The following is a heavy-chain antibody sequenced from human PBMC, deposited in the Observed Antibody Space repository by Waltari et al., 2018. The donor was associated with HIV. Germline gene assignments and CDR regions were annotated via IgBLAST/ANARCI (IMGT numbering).Heavy chain of an antibody. CDR3: VKEHQYSHTWYSFYGMDV. Sequence: EVELLESGGGLVQPGGSLRLYCAASGFTVSNYAGHEVRQAPGRGLGWVSVISGSGYSTYYAESVKGRFTISRDNSKNKLYLQMNSLRAEDTAVYFCVKEHQYSHTWYSFYGMDVWGQGTTVTVSS. J-gene: IGHJ6*02. V-gene: IGHV3-23*01. D-gene: IGHD6-13*01. CDR2: ISGSGYST. CDR1: GFTVSNYA.